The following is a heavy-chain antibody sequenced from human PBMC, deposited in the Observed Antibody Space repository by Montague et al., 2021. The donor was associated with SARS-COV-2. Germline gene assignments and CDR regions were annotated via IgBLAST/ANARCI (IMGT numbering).Heavy chain of an antibody. J-gene: IGHJ5*02. D-gene: IGHD6-19*01. CDR2: IWYDGSNK. Sequence: SLRLSCAASGFTFSSYGMHWVRQAPGKGLEWVAVIWYDGSNKYYADSVKGRFTISRDNSKNTLYLQMNSLRAEDTAVYYCARDLAVAENWFDPWGQGTLVIVSS. CDR3: ARDLAVAENWFDP. CDR1: GFTFSSYG. V-gene: IGHV3-33*01.